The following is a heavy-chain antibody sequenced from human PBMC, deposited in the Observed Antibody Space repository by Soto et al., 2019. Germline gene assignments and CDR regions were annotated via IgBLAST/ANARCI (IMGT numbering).Heavy chain of an antibody. J-gene: IGHJ4*02. D-gene: IGHD6-19*01. CDR3: AKDPSPYSSGWFTDY. CDR2: ISGSGAST. V-gene: IGHV3-23*01. CDR1: GFTFSTYA. Sequence: EVQLFESGGGLVQPGGSLRLSCAVSGFTFSTYAMSWVRQAPGKGLEWVSAISGSGASTDYADSVKGRFTISRDNSRNTVYLQMNSLRAEDTAVYYCAKDPSPYSSGWFTDYWGQGTLVTVSS.